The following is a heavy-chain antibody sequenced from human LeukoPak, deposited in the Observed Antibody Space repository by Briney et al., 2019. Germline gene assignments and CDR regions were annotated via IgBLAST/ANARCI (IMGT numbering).Heavy chain of an antibody. CDR3: ARNNGMDV. Sequence: GGSLRLSCAASGFTLSNHWMTWVRQVPGRGPAWVANVNRDGSETYYLDSVKGRFTISKDNAKNSLYLQMNSLRAEDTALYHCARNNGMDVWGQGTTVIVSS. J-gene: IGHJ6*02. CDR1: GFTLSNHW. CDR2: VNRDGSET. V-gene: IGHV3-7*03.